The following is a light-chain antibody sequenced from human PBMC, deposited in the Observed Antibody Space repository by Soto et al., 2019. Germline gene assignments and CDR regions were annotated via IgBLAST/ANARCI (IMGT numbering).Light chain of an antibody. CDR1: SSDVGGYNY. CDR3: YSYRDSRTWV. CDR2: EVS. Sequence: QSALTQPASVSGSPGQSITISYTGTSSDVGGYNYVSWYQQHPGKAPKLMIYEVSDRPSGVSNRFSGSKSGNTASLTISGLQAEDEADYYCYSYRDSRTWVFGGGTKLTVL. V-gene: IGLV2-14*01. J-gene: IGLJ3*02.